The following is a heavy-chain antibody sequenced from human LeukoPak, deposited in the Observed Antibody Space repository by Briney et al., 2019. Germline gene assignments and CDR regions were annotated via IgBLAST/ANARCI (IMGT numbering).Heavy chain of an antibody. Sequence: PGGSLRLSCAASGFTFSNSGMHWVRQAPGKGLEWVAVISYDGSNKYYSDSVKGRFTISRDNSKNTLYLQMNSLRAEDTAVYYCASLRLGELPTPFDYWGQGTLVTVSS. V-gene: IGHV3-30*03. CDR2: ISYDGSNK. J-gene: IGHJ4*02. CDR3: ASLRLGELPTPFDY. CDR1: GFTFSNSG. D-gene: IGHD3-16*01.